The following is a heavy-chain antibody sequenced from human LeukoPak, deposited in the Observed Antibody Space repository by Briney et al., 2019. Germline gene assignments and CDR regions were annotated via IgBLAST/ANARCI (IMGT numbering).Heavy chain of an antibody. V-gene: IGHV4-4*07. CDR2: IYTSGST. CDR3: ARDRLLGITIFGVAPLLPFDY. Sequence: SETLSLTCTGSGGSISSYYWSWIRQPAGKGLEWIGRIYTSGSTNYNPSLKSRVTMSVDTSKNQFSLKLSSVTAADTAVYYCARDRLLGITIFGVAPLLPFDYWGQGTLVTVSS. D-gene: IGHD3-3*01. J-gene: IGHJ4*02. CDR1: GGSISSYY.